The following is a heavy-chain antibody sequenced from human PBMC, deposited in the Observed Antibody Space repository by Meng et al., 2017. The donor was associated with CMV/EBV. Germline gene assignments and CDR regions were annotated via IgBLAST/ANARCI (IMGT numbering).Heavy chain of an antibody. V-gene: IGHV4-39*07. D-gene: IGHD3-3*01. J-gene: IGHJ5*02. CDR2: IYYSGST. Sequence: LRLSCTVSGGSISSSSYYWGWIRQPPGKGLEWIGSIYYSGSTYYNPSLKSRVTISVDTSKNQFSLKLSSVTAADTAVYYCASGITIFGVVINSYNWFDPWGQGTLVTVSS. CDR3: ASGITIFGVVINSYNWFDP. CDR1: GGSISSSSYY.